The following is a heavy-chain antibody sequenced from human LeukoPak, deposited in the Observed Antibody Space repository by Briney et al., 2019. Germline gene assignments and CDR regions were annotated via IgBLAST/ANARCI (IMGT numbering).Heavy chain of an antibody. CDR1: GYTFTGYY. CDR2: INPNSGGT. Sequence: ASVKVSCKASGYTFTGYYMHWVRQAPGQGLEWMGWINPNSGGTNYAQKFQGRVTMTRDTPISTAYMELSRLRSDDTAVYYCARAGWWLRTGAFDIWGQGTMVTVSS. J-gene: IGHJ3*02. CDR3: ARAGWWLRTGAFDI. D-gene: IGHD5-12*01. V-gene: IGHV1-2*02.